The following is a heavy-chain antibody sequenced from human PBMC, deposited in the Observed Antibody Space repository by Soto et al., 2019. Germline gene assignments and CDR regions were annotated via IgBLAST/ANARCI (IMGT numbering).Heavy chain of an antibody. V-gene: IGHV3-48*03. J-gene: IGHJ4*02. CDR3: ARDEYGGAYDY. CDR2: ISSSGNTT. D-gene: IGHD4-17*01. Sequence: EVQLVESGGGLVQPGGSLRLSCAASGFTFSNYKMNWVRQAPGKGLEWVSYISSSGNTTHYADSVKGRFTISRDNAKKSLYLQMNSLRAEDTAVYYCARDEYGGAYDYWGQGTLVTVSS. CDR1: GFTFSNYK.